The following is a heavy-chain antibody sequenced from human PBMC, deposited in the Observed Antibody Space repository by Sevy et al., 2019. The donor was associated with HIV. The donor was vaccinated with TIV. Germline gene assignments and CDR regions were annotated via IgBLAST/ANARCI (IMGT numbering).Heavy chain of an antibody. CDR3: ARVGYCSSTSCYVAFDI. D-gene: IGHD2-2*03. CDR1: GFTFTTYD. V-gene: IGHV3-11*04. J-gene: IGHJ3*02. CDR2: ISSSANDI. Sequence: GGSLRLSCAASGFTFTTYDMTWVRQAPGKGLEWISYISSSANDIKYADSVKGRFTISRDNARNSLYLQMNSLRAEDTAVYYCARVGYCSSTSCYVAFDIWGQGTMVTVSS.